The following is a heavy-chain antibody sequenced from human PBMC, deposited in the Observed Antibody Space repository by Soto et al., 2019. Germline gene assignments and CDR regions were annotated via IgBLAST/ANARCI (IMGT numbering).Heavy chain of an antibody. CDR3: ARLPAANGAKYYYGMDV. V-gene: IGHV4-39*01. CDR1: GGSISSSSYY. J-gene: IGHJ6*02. Sequence: PSETLSLTCTVSGGSISSSSYYWGWIRQPPGKGLEWIGSIYYSGSTYYNPSLKSRVTISVDTSKNQFSLKLSSVTAADTAVYYCARLPAANGAKYYYGMDVWGQGTTVTVSS. CDR2: IYYSGST. D-gene: IGHD2-2*01.